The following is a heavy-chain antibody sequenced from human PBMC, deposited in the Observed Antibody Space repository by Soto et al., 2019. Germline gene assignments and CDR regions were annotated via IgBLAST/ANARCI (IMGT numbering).Heavy chain of an antibody. CDR2: IWYDGTVK. J-gene: IGHJ4*02. CDR3: ARADCGGQCACDF. D-gene: IGHD2-21*01. CDR1: GFTFRSYG. Sequence: QVQLVESGGGVVQPGRSLRLSCAASGFTFRSYGMHWVRQARGKGLEWVAGIWYDGTVKNYADSVKGRFSISSDNSQNTVYLQMNTLRAEDTAVYYCARADCGGQCACDFWGQGTLVSVSS. V-gene: IGHV3-33*01.